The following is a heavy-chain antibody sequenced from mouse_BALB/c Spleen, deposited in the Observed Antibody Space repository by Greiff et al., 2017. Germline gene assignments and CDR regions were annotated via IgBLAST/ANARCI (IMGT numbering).Heavy chain of an antibody. D-gene: IGHD2-4*01. V-gene: IGHV2-6-4*01. CDR2: IWGGGST. J-gene: IGHJ4*01. Sequence: VQRVESGPGLVAPSQSLSITCTVSGFSLSRYSVHWVRQPPGKGLEWLGMIWGGGSTDYNSALKSRLSISKDNSKSQVFLKMNSLQTDDTATYYCAAIYYDYEGYAMDYWGQGTSVTVSS. CDR3: AAIYYDYEGYAMDY. CDR1: GFSLSRYS.